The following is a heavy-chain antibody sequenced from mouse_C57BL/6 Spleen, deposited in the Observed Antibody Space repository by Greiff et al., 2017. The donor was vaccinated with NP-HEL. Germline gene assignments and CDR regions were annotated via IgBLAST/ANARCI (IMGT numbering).Heavy chain of an antibody. CDR3: ARGDYGSSYGYFDV. CDR2: INPSTGGT. J-gene: IGHJ1*03. CDR1: GYSFTGYY. Sequence: EVQLVESGPELVKPGASVKISCKASGYSFTGYYMNWVKQSPEKSLEWIGEINPSTGGTTYNQKFKAKATLTVDKSSSTAYMQLKSLTSEDSAVYYCARGDYGSSYGYFDVWGTGTTVTVSS. V-gene: IGHV1-42*01. D-gene: IGHD1-1*01.